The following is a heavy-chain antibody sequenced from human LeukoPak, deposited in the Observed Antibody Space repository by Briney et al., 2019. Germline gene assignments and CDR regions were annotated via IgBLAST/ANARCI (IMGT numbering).Heavy chain of an antibody. CDR1: GCSISSYY. V-gene: IGHV4-4*07. Sequence: PSETLSLTCTASGCSISSYYRSWIRQPPGKGLEWIWRIYTSGGTNYKPSLKSRVTMSVDTSKNQLSLQLSSVSAEDTAVYYCARGIAAACRAFDIWGQGTMVTVSS. CDR2: IYTSGGT. J-gene: IGHJ3*02. CDR3: ARGIAAACRAFDI. D-gene: IGHD6-13*01.